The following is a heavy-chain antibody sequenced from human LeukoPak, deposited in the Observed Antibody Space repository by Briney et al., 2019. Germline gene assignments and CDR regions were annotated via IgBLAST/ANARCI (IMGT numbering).Heavy chain of an antibody. V-gene: IGHV4-39*01. CDR1: SDFINYTNSY. CDR3: ARRRRWELPIRTYWYFDV. D-gene: IGHD1-26*01. Sequence: SETLSLTCSISSDFINYTNSYWGWVRQPPGKGLEWITSIYYTGTTYYNPSLKSRASTSVDTSKNQFSLKLTSVTAADTAVYYCARRRRWELPIRTYWYFDVWGRGTLITVSS. J-gene: IGHJ2*01. CDR2: IYYTGTT.